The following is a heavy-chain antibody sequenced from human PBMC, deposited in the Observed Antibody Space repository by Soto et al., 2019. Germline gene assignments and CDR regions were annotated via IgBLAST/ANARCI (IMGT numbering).Heavy chain of an antibody. V-gene: IGHV1-3*01. D-gene: IGHD2-15*01. CDR1: GYTFTRYT. Sequence: ASVKVSCKASGYTFTRYTMNWVRQSPGQRLEWMGWINPDNGNTKSSQKFQDRVIITRDTSASTAYMDLSSLRSEDTAVYYCARGIATGQLDPWGQGTLVTVSS. CDR2: INPDNGNT. CDR3: ARGIATGQLDP. J-gene: IGHJ5*02.